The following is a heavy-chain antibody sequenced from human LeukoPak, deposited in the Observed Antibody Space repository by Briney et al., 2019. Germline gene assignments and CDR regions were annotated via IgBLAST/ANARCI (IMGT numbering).Heavy chain of an antibody. CDR2: IYSGGST. J-gene: IGHJ4*02. CDR3: AREGGDYETYFDY. V-gene: IGHV3-53*01. CDR1: GFTVSSNY. D-gene: IGHD4-17*01. Sequence: GGSLRLSCAASGFTVSSNYMSWVRQAPGKGLEWVSVIYSGGSTYYADSVKGRFTISRDNSENTLYLQMNSLRAEDTAVYYCAREGGDYETYFDYWGQGTLVTVSS.